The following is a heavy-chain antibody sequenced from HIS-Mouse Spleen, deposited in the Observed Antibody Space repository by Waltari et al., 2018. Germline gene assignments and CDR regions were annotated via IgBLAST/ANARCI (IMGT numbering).Heavy chain of an antibody. D-gene: IGHD7-27*01. CDR3: ASLLTGDWYFDL. J-gene: IGHJ2*01. V-gene: IGHV3-30*04. Sequence: QLVESGGGVGQPGRSMRLSWAASGFSFSRFAMHLVRLAPGKGLEWVAVISYDGSNKSDADSVKGRFTISRDNSKNTLYLQMNSLRAEDTAVYYCASLLTGDWYFDLWGRGTLVTVSS. CDR2: ISYDGSNK. CDR1: GFSFSRFA.